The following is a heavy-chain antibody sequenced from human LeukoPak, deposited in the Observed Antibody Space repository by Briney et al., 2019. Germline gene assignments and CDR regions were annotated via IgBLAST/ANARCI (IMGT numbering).Heavy chain of an antibody. CDR1: GYTFTGYY. V-gene: IGHV1-2*02. J-gene: IGHJ6*03. CDR2: INPNSGGT. D-gene: IGHD2-2*01. Sequence: ASVKVSCKASGYTFTGYYMHWVRQAPGQGLEWMGWINPNSGGTNYAQKFQGRVTMTRDTSISTAYMELSRLRSDDTAVYYCARDGIVVVPAAISWGYYYYYIDVWGKGTTVTVSS. CDR3: ARDGIVVVPAAISWGYYYYYIDV.